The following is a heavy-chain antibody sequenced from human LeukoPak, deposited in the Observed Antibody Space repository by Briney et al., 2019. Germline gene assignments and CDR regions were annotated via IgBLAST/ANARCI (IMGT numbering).Heavy chain of an antibody. CDR2: IYTGGST. Sequence: SETLSLTCSVSGASISDYYWSWIRQPPGKGLEWIGHIYTGGSTGSNPSLRSRVTISADTSKNQVSLTVTSVTAADTAVYFCARHGQERASRNQGDAFDIWGQGTMVIVSS. D-gene: IGHD5-24*01. V-gene: IGHV4-4*09. CDR1: GASISDYY. CDR3: ARHGQERASRNQGDAFDI. J-gene: IGHJ3*02.